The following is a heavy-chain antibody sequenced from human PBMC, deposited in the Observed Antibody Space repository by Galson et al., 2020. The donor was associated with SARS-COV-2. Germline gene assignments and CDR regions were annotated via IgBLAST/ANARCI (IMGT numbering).Heavy chain of an antibody. V-gene: IGHV1-2*04. CDR1: GYTFTGYY. CDR3: ARTNNNLGYDYYGMDV. D-gene: IGHD2-15*01. J-gene: IGHJ6*02. Sequence: ASVKVSCKASGYTFTGYYMHWVRQAPGQGLEWMGWINPNSGGTNYAQKFQGWVTMTRDTSISTAYMELSRLRSDDTAVYYCARTNNNLGYDYYGMDVWGQGTTVTVSS. CDR2: INPNSGGT.